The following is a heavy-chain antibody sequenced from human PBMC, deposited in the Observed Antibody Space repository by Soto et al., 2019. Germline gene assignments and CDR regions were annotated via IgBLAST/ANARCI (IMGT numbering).Heavy chain of an antibody. D-gene: IGHD6-19*01. CDR1: GFTFSSYD. V-gene: IGHV3-23*01. Sequence: GGSLRLSCAASGFTFSSYDMSWVRQAPGKGLEWVSAISGSGGSTYYADSVKGRFTISRDNSKNTLYLQMNSLRAEDTAVYYCARLSGWDTDYWGQGTLVTVSS. CDR2: ISGSGGST. CDR3: ARLSGWDTDY. J-gene: IGHJ4*02.